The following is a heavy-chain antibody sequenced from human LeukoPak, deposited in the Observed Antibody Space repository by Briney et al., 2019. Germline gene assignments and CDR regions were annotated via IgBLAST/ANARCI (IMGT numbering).Heavy chain of an antibody. J-gene: IGHJ6*02. CDR3: ARSSSSSWSGYGMDF. CDR1: GGSISTNTYY. D-gene: IGHD6-13*01. CDR2: IYYSGST. V-gene: IGHV4-39*07. Sequence: SSETLSLTCTVSGGSISTNTYYWGWIRQPPGKGLEWIGTIYYSGSTYYNPSLKSRVTLSVDTSKNQFSLKLSSVTAADTAVYYCARSSSSSWSGYGMDFWGQGTTVTVSS.